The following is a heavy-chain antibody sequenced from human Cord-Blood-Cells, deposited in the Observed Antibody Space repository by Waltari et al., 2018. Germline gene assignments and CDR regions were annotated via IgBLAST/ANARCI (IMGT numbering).Heavy chain of an antibody. CDR2: ISYDGSNK. CDR1: GFTFSSYA. D-gene: IGHD7-27*01. J-gene: IGHJ4*02. CDR3: ARGDGDLDY. V-gene: IGHV3-30*04. Sequence: QVQLVESGGGVVQPGRSLRLPCAASGFTFSSYAIHWVRQAPGKGLEWVAVISYDGSNKYYADSVKGRFTISRDNSKNTLYLQMNSLRAEDTAVYYCARGDGDLDYWGQGTLVTVSS.